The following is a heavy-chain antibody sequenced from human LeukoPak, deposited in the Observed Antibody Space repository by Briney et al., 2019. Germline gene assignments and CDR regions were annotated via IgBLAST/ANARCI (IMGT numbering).Heavy chain of an antibody. J-gene: IGHJ6*02. CDR1: GFTFDDYA. V-gene: IGHV3-9*01. Sequence: GRSLRLSCAASGFTFDDYAMHWVRHAPGKGLEWVSGISWNSGRIGYADSVKGRFTISRDNAKNSLYLQMNSLRGEDTALYYCAKDITPAVYYYYGMDVWGQGTTVTVSS. CDR3: AKDITPAVYYYYGMDV. CDR2: ISWNSGRI. D-gene: IGHD6-13*01.